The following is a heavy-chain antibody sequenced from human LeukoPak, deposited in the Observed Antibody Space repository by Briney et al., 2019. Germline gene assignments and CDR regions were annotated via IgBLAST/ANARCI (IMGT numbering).Heavy chain of an antibody. D-gene: IGHD6-19*01. Sequence: GGSLRLSCAASGFTFSSYWMHWVRQAPGKGLVSVSRINSDGSSTSYADSVRGRFTSSRDTSKSTLYLQMNSLRAEDTAVYYCAVAGSSDYYFDYWGQGTLVTVSS. CDR1: GFTFSSYW. CDR3: AVAGSSDYYFDY. V-gene: IGHV3-74*01. J-gene: IGHJ4*02. CDR2: INSDGSST.